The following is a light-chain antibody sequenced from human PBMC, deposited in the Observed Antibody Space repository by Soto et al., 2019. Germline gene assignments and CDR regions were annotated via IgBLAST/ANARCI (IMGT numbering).Light chain of an antibody. CDR2: GAS. CDR1: QSLTSSY. J-gene: IGKJ2*01. Sequence: EIVLTQSPGTLSLSPGERATLSCRASQSLTSSYLSWYQQKPGQAPRLLIYGASSRATGISDRFSGSGSGTDFTLTISRLEPEDFAVYYCQQYGSSPPSYTFGQGTKLEIK. CDR3: QQYGSSPPSYT. V-gene: IGKV3-20*01.